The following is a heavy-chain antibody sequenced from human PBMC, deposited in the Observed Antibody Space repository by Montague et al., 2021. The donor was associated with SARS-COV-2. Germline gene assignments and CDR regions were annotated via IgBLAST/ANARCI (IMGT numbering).Heavy chain of an antibody. J-gene: IGHJ4*02. Sequence: CAISGDSVASSSAAWSWVGQSPLSGLEWLGGTHYRPKWHNDYAVSVKSRITINPDTSKNQFSLQLKSVTPEDTAVYYCARGWVATIPHMDNWGQGSLVIVAS. V-gene: IGHV6-1*01. CDR1: GDSVASSSAA. CDR3: ARGWVATIPHMDN. CDR2: THYRPKWHN. D-gene: IGHD5-12*01.